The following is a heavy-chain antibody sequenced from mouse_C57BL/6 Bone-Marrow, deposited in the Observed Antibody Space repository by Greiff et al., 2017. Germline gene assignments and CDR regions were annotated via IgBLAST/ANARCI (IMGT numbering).Heavy chain of an antibody. CDR3: TRYMGYFDY. Sequence: VQLVEPGAELVRPGASVTLSCKASGYTFTDYEMHWVKQTPVHGLEWIGAIDPETGGTDYNQKFKGKAILTADKSSSTAYMELRSLTSEDSAVYYCTRYMGYFDYWGQGTTLTVSS. J-gene: IGHJ2*01. D-gene: IGHD1-1*02. V-gene: IGHV1-15*01. CDR2: IDPETGGT. CDR1: GYTFTDYE.